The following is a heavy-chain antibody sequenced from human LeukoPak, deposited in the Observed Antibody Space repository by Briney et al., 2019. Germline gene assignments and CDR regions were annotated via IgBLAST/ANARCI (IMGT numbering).Heavy chain of an antibody. CDR3: AREVRYRGLTVGYFDY. J-gene: IGHJ4*02. CDR1: EFTFSRYA. D-gene: IGHD5-12*01. CDR2: IWFDGSNK. Sequence: PGRSLRLSCAASEFTFSRYAMHWVRQAPGRGLEWLAVIWFDGSNKYYTDSVKGRFVISRDNSKNTLYLQMNSLRAEDTAVFYCAREVRYRGLTVGYFDYWGQGTLVTVSS. V-gene: IGHV3-33*08.